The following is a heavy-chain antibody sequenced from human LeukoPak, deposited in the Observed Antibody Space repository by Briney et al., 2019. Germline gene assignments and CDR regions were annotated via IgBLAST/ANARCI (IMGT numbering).Heavy chain of an antibody. J-gene: IGHJ4*02. CDR1: GGSISSSSYY. D-gene: IGHD6-19*01. V-gene: IGHV4-39*07. CDR2: IYYSGST. Sequence: SETLSLTCTVSGGSISSSSYYWGWIRQPPGKGLEWIGSIYYSGSTNYNPSLKSRVTISVDTSKNQFSLKLSSVTAADTAVYYCARGPLIAVAGFDYWGQGTLVTVSS. CDR3: ARGPLIAVAGFDY.